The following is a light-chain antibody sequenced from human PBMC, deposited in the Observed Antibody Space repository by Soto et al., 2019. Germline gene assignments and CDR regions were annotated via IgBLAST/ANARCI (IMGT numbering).Light chain of an antibody. Sequence: EIVMTPSPVTLSVSPGERATLSCRASQSVSSNLAWYQQTPGQAPSLLIYGAFTRATGIPARFSGTGSGTEFTLTISSLQSEDFALYYCQQYNDWPLTFGQGTKVDI. CDR2: GAF. V-gene: IGKV3-15*01. CDR1: QSVSSN. CDR3: QQYNDWPLT. J-gene: IGKJ1*01.